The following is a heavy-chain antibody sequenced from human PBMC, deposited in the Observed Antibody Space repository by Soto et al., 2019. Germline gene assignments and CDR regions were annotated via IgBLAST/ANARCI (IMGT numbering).Heavy chain of an antibody. CDR3: VKDRGYTNDRPKNPYNYYGLDV. J-gene: IGHJ6*02. V-gene: IGHV3-9*01. CDR2: INRNNDYI. CDR1: GFTFEDYA. D-gene: IGHD5-18*01. Sequence: ESGGGLVQPGRSLRLSCAASGFTFEDYAMYWVRQAPGKGLEWVSGINRNNDYIGYAASVRGRFTVSRDNAKNSLYLQMNSLRPEDTALYFCVKDRGYTNDRPKNPYNYYGLDVWGQGPTVTVSS.